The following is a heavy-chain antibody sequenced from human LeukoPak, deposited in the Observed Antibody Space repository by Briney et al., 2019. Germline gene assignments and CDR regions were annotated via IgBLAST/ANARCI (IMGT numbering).Heavy chain of an antibody. Sequence: SETLSLTCTVSGDSISSYYWSWIRQPPGKGLEWIGHIYYSGSTNYNPSLKSRVTISVDTSKNQFSLNLSSVTAADTAVYYCARYSGAYNRLLDYWGQGTLVTVSS. CDR3: ARYSGAYNRLLDY. J-gene: IGHJ4*02. V-gene: IGHV4-59*01. CDR1: GDSISSYY. D-gene: IGHD1-26*01. CDR2: IYYSGST.